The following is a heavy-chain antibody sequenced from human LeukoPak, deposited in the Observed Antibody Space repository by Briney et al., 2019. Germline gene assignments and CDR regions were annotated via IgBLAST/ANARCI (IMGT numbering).Heavy chain of an antibody. J-gene: IGHJ5*01. CDR1: GFTFSSYS. V-gene: IGHV3-48*02. CDR3: ARGYPADS. D-gene: IGHD1-1*01. CDR2: IDRSSSAI. Sequence: PGGSLRLSCAASGFTFSSYSMSWVRQAPGKGLEWLSYIDRSSSAIHYADSVKGRFTISRDNAKNSLYLQMNSLRDEDTAVYYCARGYPADSWGQGTLVTVSS.